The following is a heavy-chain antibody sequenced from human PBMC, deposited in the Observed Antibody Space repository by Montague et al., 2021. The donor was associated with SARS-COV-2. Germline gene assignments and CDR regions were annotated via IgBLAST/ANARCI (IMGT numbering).Heavy chain of an antibody. CDR1: GASIRSDSYY. Sequence: SETLSLTCNVSGASIRSDSYYWGWVRQPPGKGLEWIGVIYSSGSTYYNPSLKSRVTISVDTSQNHVSLRLSSVTAADTAVYFCARRVGRAGVLDYWGQGTLVTVSS. J-gene: IGHJ4*02. CDR3: ARRVGRAGVLDY. CDR2: IYSSGST. V-gene: IGHV4-39*02. D-gene: IGHD1-26*01.